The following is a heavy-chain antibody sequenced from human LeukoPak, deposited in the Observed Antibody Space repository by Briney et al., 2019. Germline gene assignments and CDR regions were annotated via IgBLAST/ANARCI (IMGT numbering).Heavy chain of an antibody. CDR1: GFTFSSYA. D-gene: IGHD2-2*01. J-gene: IGHJ4*02. Sequence: PGGSLRLSCAAPGFTFSSYAMSWVRQAPGKGLEWVAVIWYDGSNKYYADSVKGRFTISRDNSKNTLYLQMNSLRAEDTAVYYCARDEYQLPLDYWGQGTLVTVSS. CDR3: ARDEYQLPLDY. CDR2: IWYDGSNK. V-gene: IGHV3-33*08.